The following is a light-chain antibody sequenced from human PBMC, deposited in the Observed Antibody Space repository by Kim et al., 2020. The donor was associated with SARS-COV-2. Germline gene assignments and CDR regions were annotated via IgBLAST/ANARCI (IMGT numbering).Light chain of an antibody. CDR2: AAS. CDR1: QGINNY. J-gene: IGKJ1*01. V-gene: IGKV1-16*02. Sequence: DIQMTQSPSSLSASVGDRVTITCRASQGINNYLAWFQQKPGKVPKSLIYAASTLQRGVPSKFSGGGSGTDFTLTIINVQPEDFATYYCQKYNSDPRTFGQGTRVEIK. CDR3: QKYNSDPRT.